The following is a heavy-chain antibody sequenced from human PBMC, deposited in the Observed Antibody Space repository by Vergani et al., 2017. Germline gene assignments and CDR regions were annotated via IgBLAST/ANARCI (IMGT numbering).Heavy chain of an antibody. D-gene: IGHD1-14*01. CDR3: AERGHCGPEGGYYYYNGMDV. V-gene: IGHV5-10-1*03. CDR2: TDSSDCYT. J-gene: IGHJ6*02. CDR1: GYSFTSYW. Sequence: EVQLVQSGAEVKKPGESLRISCKGSGYSFTSYWFSWVRHMPGKGLEWMLRTDSSDCYTNYSPSFQGHVTISADKSISTAYLQWSRLKASDTAMYYCAERGHCGPEGGYYYYNGMDVWGQGTTVTVSS.